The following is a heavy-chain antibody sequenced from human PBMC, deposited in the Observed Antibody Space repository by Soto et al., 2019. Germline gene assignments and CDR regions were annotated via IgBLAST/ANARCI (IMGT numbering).Heavy chain of an antibody. CDR2: ISAYNGNT. CDR3: ARDMTDVVVVPAADYYYGMDV. Sequence: QVQLVQSGAEVKKPGASVKVSCKASGYTFTSYGISWVRQAPGQGLEWMGWISAYNGNTNYAQKLHGRVTMTTDTSTSTAYMELRSLRSDDTAVYYCARDMTDVVVVPAADYYYGMDVWGQGTTVTVSS. D-gene: IGHD2-2*01. V-gene: IGHV1-18*04. CDR1: GYTFTSYG. J-gene: IGHJ6*02.